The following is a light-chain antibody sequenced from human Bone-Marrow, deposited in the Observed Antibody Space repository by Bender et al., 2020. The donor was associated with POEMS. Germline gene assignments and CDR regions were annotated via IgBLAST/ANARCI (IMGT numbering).Light chain of an antibody. CDR1: SSDVGAYNL. J-gene: IGLJ2*01. V-gene: IGLV2-23*02. CDR3: CSYAGHNLVL. CDR2: EVS. Sequence: QSALTQPASVSGSPGQSITISCTGASSDVGAYNLVSWYQQHPGKAPKLMIYEVSKRPSGVPDRFSGSKSGNTASLTISGLQAEDEADYYCCSYAGHNLVLFGGGTKLTVL.